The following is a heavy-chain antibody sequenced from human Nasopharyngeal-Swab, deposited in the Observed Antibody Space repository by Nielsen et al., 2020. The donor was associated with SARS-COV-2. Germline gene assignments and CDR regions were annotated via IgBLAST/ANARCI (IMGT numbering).Heavy chain of an antibody. CDR3: ARSEATVVTTYYYYGMDV. CDR1: GYTFTSYG. Sequence: ASVKVSCKASGYTFTSYGISWVRQAPGQGLEWMGWISAYNGNTNYAQKFQGRVTMTTDTSTSTAYMELRSLRSDDTAVYYCARSEATVVTTYYYYGMDVWGQGTTVTVSS. V-gene: IGHV1-18*01. D-gene: IGHD4-23*01. J-gene: IGHJ6*02. CDR2: ISAYNGNT.